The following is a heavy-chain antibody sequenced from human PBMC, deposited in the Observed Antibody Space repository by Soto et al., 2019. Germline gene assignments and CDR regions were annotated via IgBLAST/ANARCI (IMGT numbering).Heavy chain of an antibody. J-gene: IGHJ5*02. CDR3: TKALLVTASWLDP. D-gene: IGHD2-21*02. V-gene: IGHV3-23*01. Sequence: GSLRLSCAASGFTFSSYTTHSVRQAPGKGLEWISGVTNSGSSTYYADSVKGRFTISRDNSKSMLYLQMNSLRGEDTAIYYCTKALLVTASWLDPWGQGTLVTVSS. CDR1: GFTFSSYT. CDR2: VTNSGSST.